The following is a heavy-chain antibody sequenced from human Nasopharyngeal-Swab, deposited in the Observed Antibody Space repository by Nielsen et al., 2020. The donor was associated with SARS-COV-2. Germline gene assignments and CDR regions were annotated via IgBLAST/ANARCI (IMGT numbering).Heavy chain of an antibody. J-gene: IGHJ3*02. CDR3: ARVSPYCSGGSCYHDAFDI. CDR2: ISYDGSNK. V-gene: IGHV3-30-3*01. D-gene: IGHD2-15*01. CDR1: GFTFSSYA. Sequence: GESLKISCAASGFTFSSYAMHWVRQAPGKGLEWVAVISYDGSNKYYADSVKGRFTISRDNSKNTLYLQMNSLRAEDTAVYYCARVSPYCSGGSCYHDAFDIWGQGTMVTVS.